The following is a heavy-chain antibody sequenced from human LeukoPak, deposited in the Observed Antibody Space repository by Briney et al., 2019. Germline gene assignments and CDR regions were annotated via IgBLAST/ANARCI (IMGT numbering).Heavy chain of an antibody. CDR1: GFTFDDYG. CDR3: ARDKSEGSSLSAFYI. V-gene: IGHV3-20*01. Sequence: GGSLRLSCAASGFTFDDYGMSWVRQAPGKGLEWVSGINWNGGSTGYADSVKGRFTISRDNAKNSLYLQMNSLRAEDTALYHCARDKSEGSSLSAFYIWGQGTMVTVSS. D-gene: IGHD6-13*01. J-gene: IGHJ3*02. CDR2: INWNGGST.